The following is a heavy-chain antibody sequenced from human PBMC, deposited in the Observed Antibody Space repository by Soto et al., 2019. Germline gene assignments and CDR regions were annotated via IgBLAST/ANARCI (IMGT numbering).Heavy chain of an antibody. J-gene: IGHJ6*02. Sequence: GESLKISCKGSGYSFTSYWIGWVRQMPGKNLEWMGIIYPGDSDTRYSPSLQGQVTNSADKSISTAYLQWSSLKASDTALYYCARTSAAGKYYYGMDVWGQGTTVTVSS. V-gene: IGHV5-51*01. CDR2: IYPGDSDT. CDR3: ARTSAAGKYYYGMDV. D-gene: IGHD6-13*01. CDR1: GYSFTSYW.